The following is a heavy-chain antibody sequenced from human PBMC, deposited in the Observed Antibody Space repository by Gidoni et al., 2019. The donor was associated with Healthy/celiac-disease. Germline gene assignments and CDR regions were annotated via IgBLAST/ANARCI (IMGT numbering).Heavy chain of an antibody. J-gene: IGHJ5*02. V-gene: IGHV4-34*01. Sequence: QVQLQQWGAGLLKPSETLSLTCAVYGGSFSGYYWSWIRQPPGKGLEWIGEINHSGSTNYNPSLKSRVTISVDTSKNQFSLKLSSVTAADTAVYYCARGLSDYGGNPWGQGTLVTVSS. CDR1: GGSFSGYY. D-gene: IGHD4-17*01. CDR2: INHSGST. CDR3: ARGLSDYGGNP.